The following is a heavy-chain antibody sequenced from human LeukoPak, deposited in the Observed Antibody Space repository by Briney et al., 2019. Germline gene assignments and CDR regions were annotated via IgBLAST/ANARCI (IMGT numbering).Heavy chain of an antibody. Sequence: PGGSLRLSCAASGFTFSSYAMSWVRQAPGKGLEWVSAISGSGGSTYYADSVKGRFTISRDNSKNTLYLQMNSLRAEDTAVYYCAKGGSLTIFGVVIIKVPYYYYGMGVWGQGTTVTVSS. D-gene: IGHD3-3*01. V-gene: IGHV3-23*01. CDR2: ISGSGGST. CDR3: AKGGSLTIFGVVIIKVPYYYYGMGV. CDR1: GFTFSSYA. J-gene: IGHJ6*02.